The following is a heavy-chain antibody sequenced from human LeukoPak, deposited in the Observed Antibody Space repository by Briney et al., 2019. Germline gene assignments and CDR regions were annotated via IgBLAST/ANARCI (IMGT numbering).Heavy chain of an antibody. J-gene: IGHJ4*02. Sequence: GGSLRLSCAASGFTFSSYNMNWVRQAPGQGLEWVSFISSSSSYVYSADSVKGRFTIPRDNAKNSLYLQMNSLRAEDTALYYCARGDDYVWGSYRYADYWGQGTLVAVSS. CDR2: ISSSSSYV. CDR3: ARGDDYVWGSYRYADY. V-gene: IGHV3-21*01. D-gene: IGHD3-16*02. CDR1: GFTFSSYN.